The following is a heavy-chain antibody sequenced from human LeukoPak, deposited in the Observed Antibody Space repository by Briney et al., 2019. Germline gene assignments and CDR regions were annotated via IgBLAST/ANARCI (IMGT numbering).Heavy chain of an antibody. D-gene: IGHD3-22*01. V-gene: IGHV1-2*02. J-gene: IGHJ4*02. CDR3: ARDRYDSSGYYTFDY. CDR1: GYTFTGYY. Sequence: ASVKVSCKASGYTFTGYYMHWVRQAPGQGLEWMGWINPNSGGTNYAQKFQGRVTMTRDTSISTAYMELSRLRSDDTAVYYCARDRYDSSGYYTFDYWGQGTLVTVSS. CDR2: INPNSGGT.